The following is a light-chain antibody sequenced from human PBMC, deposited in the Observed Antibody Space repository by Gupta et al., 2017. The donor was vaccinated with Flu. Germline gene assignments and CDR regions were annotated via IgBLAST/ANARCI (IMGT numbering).Light chain of an antibody. V-gene: IGLV3-25*03. CDR2: KDT. CDR1: ALPKQF. Sequence: SYELTQPTSVAVSPGQTARIPCSGDALPKQFAYWYQQKPGQVPVLLIYKDTERPSGIPERFSGSSSGTTVTLTISGVQAEDEADYYCQSADSSGNYQVFGGGTKLTGL. J-gene: IGLJ3*02. CDR3: QSADSSGNYQV.